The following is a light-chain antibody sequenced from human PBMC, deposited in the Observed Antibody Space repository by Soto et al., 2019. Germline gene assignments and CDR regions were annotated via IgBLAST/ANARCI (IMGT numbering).Light chain of an antibody. CDR1: SSNIESNT. Sequence: QSVLTQPPSASGTPGQRVTISCSGSSSNIESNTVTWYQQLPGTAPKLVIYSNYERPSGVPDRFSGSTSGTSASLVIRGLQSEDEADYYCAAWDDILNGYVFGGGTKLTVL. CDR2: SNY. V-gene: IGLV1-44*01. CDR3: AAWDDILNGYV. J-gene: IGLJ1*01.